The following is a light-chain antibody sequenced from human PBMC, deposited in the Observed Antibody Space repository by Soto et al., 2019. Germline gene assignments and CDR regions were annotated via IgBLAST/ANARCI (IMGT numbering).Light chain of an antibody. J-gene: IGKJ5*01. CDR2: DIS. V-gene: IGKV3-20*01. CDR1: QSISSS. Sequence: EIQMTQSPSTLSASVGDRVTITCPASQSISSSLGWYQQKPGQAPRLVIFDISNRATGIPDRFSGSGSGTDCTLTISRLEPEDFAVYYCQLYSRSPRQINCGQGTRREIK. CDR3: QLYSRSPRQIN.